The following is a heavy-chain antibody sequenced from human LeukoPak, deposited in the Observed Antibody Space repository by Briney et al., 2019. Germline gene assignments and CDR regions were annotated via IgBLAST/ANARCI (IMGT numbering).Heavy chain of an antibody. Sequence: GGSLRLSCAASGFTVNSSYMSWVRQAPGKGLEWVSIISSAGTTYYADSVKGRFTISRDNSKNTVYLQVNSLRDEDTAVYYCARDLEAANTYYFDYWGQGTMVTVSS. V-gene: IGHV3-66*01. D-gene: IGHD6-13*01. CDR3: ARDLEAANTYYFDY. J-gene: IGHJ4*02. CDR2: ISSAGTT. CDR1: GFTVNSSY.